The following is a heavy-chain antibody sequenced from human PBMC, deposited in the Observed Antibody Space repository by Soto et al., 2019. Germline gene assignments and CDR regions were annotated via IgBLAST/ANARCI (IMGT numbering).Heavy chain of an antibody. CDR2: IIPIFGTA. CDR1: GYTFTSYA. Sequence: SVKVSCKASGYTFTSYAISWVRQAPGQGLEWMGGIIPIFGTANYAQKFQGRVTITADESTSTAYMELSSLRSEDTAVYYCARDPVPSYDSSGYDYWGQGTLVTVSS. J-gene: IGHJ4*02. V-gene: IGHV1-69*13. D-gene: IGHD3-22*01. CDR3: ARDPVPSYDSSGYDY.